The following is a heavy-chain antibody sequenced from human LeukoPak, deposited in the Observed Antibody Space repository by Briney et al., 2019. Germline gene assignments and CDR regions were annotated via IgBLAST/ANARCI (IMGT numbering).Heavy chain of an antibody. CDR1: GFTFSTYA. CDR3: AKGEGTKGHCYFDY. V-gene: IGHV3-23*01. Sequence: GGSLRLSCAASGFTFSTYAMNWVRQAPGKGLEWVSGISGSGGSTYHADSVKGRFTISRDSSKNTVYLQMNTLRDDDTAVYYCAKGEGTKGHCYFDYWGQGTLVTVSS. D-gene: IGHD2-8*01. J-gene: IGHJ4*02. CDR2: ISGSGGST.